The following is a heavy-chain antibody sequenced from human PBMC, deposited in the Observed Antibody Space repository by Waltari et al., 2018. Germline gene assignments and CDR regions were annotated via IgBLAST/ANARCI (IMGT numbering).Heavy chain of an antibody. Sequence: QVQLQESGPGLVKPSETLSLTCAVSGYSISSGYYWGWIRQPPGKGLEWIGSIYHSGSTYYNPSLKSRVTISVDTSKNQFSLKLSSVTAADTAVYYCARDPRVYGSGSFHAFDIWGQGTMVTVSS. CDR2: IYHSGST. J-gene: IGHJ3*02. CDR1: GYSISSGYY. CDR3: ARDPRVYGSGSFHAFDI. D-gene: IGHD3-10*01. V-gene: IGHV4-38-2*02.